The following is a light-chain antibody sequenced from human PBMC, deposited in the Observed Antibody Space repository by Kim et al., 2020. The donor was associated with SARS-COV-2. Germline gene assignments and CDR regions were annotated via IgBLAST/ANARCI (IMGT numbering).Light chain of an antibody. Sequence: ATINCKASHSVLYNSNNKNYLAWYQQKPGQAPKLLINWASTRECGVPDRFIGSGSGTDFTLTISSLQPADVAVYYCQQYYNSPVTFGGGTKVEIK. CDR2: WAS. V-gene: IGKV4-1*01. J-gene: IGKJ4*01. CDR3: QQYYNSPVT. CDR1: HSVLYNSNNKNY.